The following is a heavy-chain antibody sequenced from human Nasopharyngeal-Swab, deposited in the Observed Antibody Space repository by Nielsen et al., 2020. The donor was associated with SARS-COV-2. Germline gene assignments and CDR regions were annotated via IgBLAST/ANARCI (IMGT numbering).Heavy chain of an antibody. CDR2: ISYDESNK. CDR3: ARDGPVSYSSGWYFTPDLNGSFDY. CDR1: GFTFSSYA. J-gene: IGHJ4*02. D-gene: IGHD6-19*01. Sequence: GGSLRLSCAASGFTFSSYAMHWVRQAPGKGLEWVAVISYDESNKYYADSVKGRFTISRDNSKNPLYLQMNSLRAEDTAVYYCARDGPVSYSSGWYFTPDLNGSFDYWGQGTLVTVSS. V-gene: IGHV3-30*04.